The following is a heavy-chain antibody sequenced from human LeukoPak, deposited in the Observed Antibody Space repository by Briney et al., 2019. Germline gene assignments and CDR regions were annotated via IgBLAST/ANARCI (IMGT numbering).Heavy chain of an antibody. CDR3: ATVGLAVAGSESDY. D-gene: IGHD6-19*01. V-gene: IGHV1-69*06. Sequence: SVKVSCKASGGTFNTYPISWVRQAPGQGLEWMGRITPMFGTAHYAQKYQGRVSITADKSTTTAYMDLNNLRSEDTAVYYCATVGLAVAGSESDYWGQGTLVTVSS. CDR2: ITPMFGTA. CDR1: GGTFNTYP. J-gene: IGHJ4*02.